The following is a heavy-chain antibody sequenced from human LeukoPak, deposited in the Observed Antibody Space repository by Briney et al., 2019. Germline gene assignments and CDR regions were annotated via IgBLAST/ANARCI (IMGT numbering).Heavy chain of an antibody. CDR3: AGQTYYYDSSGYFNY. Sequence: PGGSLRLSCAASGFTVSSNYMSWVRQAPGKGLEWVSVIYSGGSTYYADSVKGRFTISRDNSKNTLYLQMNSLRAEDTAVYYCAGQTYYYDSSGYFNYWGQGTLVTVSS. CDR2: IYSGGST. D-gene: IGHD3-22*01. V-gene: IGHV3-66*02. CDR1: GFTVSSNY. J-gene: IGHJ4*02.